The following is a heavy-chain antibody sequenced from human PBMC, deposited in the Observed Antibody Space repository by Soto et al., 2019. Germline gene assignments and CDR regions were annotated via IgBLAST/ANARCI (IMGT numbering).Heavy chain of an antibody. D-gene: IGHD3-9*01. J-gene: IGHJ6*02. V-gene: IGHV3-74*01. CDR3: ARDATFYYDILTGYSREKHGMDV. CDR1: GFTFSSYW. CDR2: INSDGSST. Sequence: GGSLRLSCAASGFTFSSYWMHWVRQAPGKGLVWVSRINSDGSSTSYADTVKGRFTISRDNAKNTLYLKMNSLRAEDTAVYYCARDATFYYDILTGYSREKHGMDVWGQGTTVAVSS.